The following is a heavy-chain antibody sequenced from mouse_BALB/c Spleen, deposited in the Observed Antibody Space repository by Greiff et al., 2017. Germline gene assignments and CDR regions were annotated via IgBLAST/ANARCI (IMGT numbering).Heavy chain of an antibody. CDR1: GYTFTSYV. D-gene: IGHD2-2*01. Sequence: EVQLQQSGPELVKPRASVKMSCKASGYTFTSYVMHWVKQKPGQGLEWIGYINPYNDGTKYNEKFKGKATLTSDKSSSTAYMELSSLTSEDSAVYYCARDWHGYRAWFAYWGQGTLVTVSA. J-gene: IGHJ3*01. CDR3: ARDWHGYRAWFAY. V-gene: IGHV1-14*01. CDR2: INPYNDGT.